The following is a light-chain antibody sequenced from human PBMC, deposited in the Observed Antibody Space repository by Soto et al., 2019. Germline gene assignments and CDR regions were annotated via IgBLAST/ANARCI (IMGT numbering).Light chain of an antibody. CDR3: SSYTSSSTLYV. CDR2: DVS. Sequence: LTQPASVSGSPGQSITISCTGTSSDIGAYNYVSWYQQHPGKAPKLMICDVSDRPSGVSNRFSGSKSGNTASLTISGLQAEDEADYYCSSYTSSSTLYVFGTGTKVTVL. CDR1: SSDIGAYNY. J-gene: IGLJ1*01. V-gene: IGLV2-14*01.